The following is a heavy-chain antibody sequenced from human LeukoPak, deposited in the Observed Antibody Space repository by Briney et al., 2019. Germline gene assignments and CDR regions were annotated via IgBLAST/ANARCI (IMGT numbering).Heavy chain of an antibody. CDR2: INHSGST. Sequence: SETLSLTCAVYGGSFSGYYWSWIRQPPGKGLEWIGEINHSGSTNYNPSLKSRVTISVDTSKNQFSLKLSSVTAADTAVYYCAARYYDFWSGYYTGDYWGQGTLVTASS. CDR3: AARYYDFWSGYYTGDY. D-gene: IGHD3-3*01. V-gene: IGHV4-34*01. CDR1: GGSFSGYY. J-gene: IGHJ4*02.